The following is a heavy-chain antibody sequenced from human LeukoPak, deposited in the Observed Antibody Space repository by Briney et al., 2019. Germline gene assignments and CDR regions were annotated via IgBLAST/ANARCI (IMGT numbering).Heavy chain of an antibody. J-gene: IGHJ4*02. CDR1: GGSFSGYY. D-gene: IGHD2-21*02. CDR3: ARGSSFASENCGGDCYPYYLDY. V-gene: IGHV4-34*01. Sequence: PSETLSLTCAVYGGSFSGYYWSWIRQPPGKGLEWIGEINHSGSTNYNPSLKSRVTISVDTSKNQFSLKLSSVTAADTAVYYCARGSSFASENCGGDCYPYYLDYWGQGTLVTVSS. CDR2: INHSGST.